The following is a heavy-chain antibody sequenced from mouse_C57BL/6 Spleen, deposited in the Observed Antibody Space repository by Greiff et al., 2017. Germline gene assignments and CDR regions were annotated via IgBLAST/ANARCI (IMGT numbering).Heavy chain of an antibody. D-gene: IGHD2-1*01. CDR1: GFTFSDYG. CDR2: ISSGSSTI. Sequence: EVQVVESGGGLVKPGGSLKLSCAASGFTFSDYGMHWVRQAPEKGLEWVAYISSGSSTIYYADTVKGRFTISRDNAKNTLFLQMTSLRSEDTAMYYCARNYGSHYYAMDYWGQGTSVTVSS. J-gene: IGHJ4*01. CDR3: ARNYGSHYYAMDY. V-gene: IGHV5-17*01.